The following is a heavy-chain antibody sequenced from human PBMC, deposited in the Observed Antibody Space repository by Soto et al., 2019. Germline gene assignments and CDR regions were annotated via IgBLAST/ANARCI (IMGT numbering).Heavy chain of an antibody. CDR3: AGGDNYYALGV. J-gene: IGHJ6*02. D-gene: IGHD2-15*01. V-gene: IGHV3-30*04. CDR1: ASTFSNYI. CDR2: ISYDGSKS. Sequence: QLQLVESGGGVVQPGRSLRLSCAASASTFSNYIMHWVRQAPGKGLEWVAFISYDGSKSNYADFVEGRFTISRDNPKNMRYLQLSSLRPDDTAVYYCAGGDNYYALGVWGQGTTVTVSS.